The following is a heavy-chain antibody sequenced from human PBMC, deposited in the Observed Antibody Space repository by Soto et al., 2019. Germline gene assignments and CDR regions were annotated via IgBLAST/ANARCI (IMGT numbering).Heavy chain of an antibody. CDR1: GGSISRNY. Sequence: PSETLSLTCTVSGGSISRNYWSWIRQSPGKGLEWIGYISYRGNTKYNPSLKSRVTISVDMSKNQFFLRLNSVTVADTAVYYCAKDRAVGSDAFDIWGQGTMVTVSS. CDR2: ISYRGNT. V-gene: IGHV4-59*12. D-gene: IGHD1-26*01. J-gene: IGHJ3*02. CDR3: AKDRAVGSDAFDI.